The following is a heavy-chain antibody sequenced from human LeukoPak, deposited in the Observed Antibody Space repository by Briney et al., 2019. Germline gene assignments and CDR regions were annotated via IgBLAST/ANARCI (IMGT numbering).Heavy chain of an antibody. CDR2: ISGSGGSK. D-gene: IGHD6-19*01. CDR1: GFTFSSHV. Sequence: GGSLRLSCAASGFTFSSHVMSWVRQAPGKGLEWVSAISGSGGSKYYADSVKGRFTISRDNSKNTLYLQMNSLRAEDTAIYYCAKDCLDSCGWFDAFDIWGQGTMVTVSS. CDR3: AKDCLDSCGWFDAFDI. V-gene: IGHV3-23*01. J-gene: IGHJ3*02.